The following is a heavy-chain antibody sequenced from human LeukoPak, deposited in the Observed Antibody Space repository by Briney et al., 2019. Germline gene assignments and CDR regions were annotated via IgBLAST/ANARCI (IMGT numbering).Heavy chain of an antibody. J-gene: IGHJ4*02. CDR2: KNPNTGNT. CDR1: GYTFTSYD. Sequence: GASVKVSCKASGYTFTSYDINWVRQATGQGLEWMGWKNPNTGNTGYAQKFQGRVTITTDTSINTAYMELSSLRSDDTAVYYCARKGLDSWGQGTLVTVSS. CDR3: ARKGLDS. V-gene: IGHV1-8*03.